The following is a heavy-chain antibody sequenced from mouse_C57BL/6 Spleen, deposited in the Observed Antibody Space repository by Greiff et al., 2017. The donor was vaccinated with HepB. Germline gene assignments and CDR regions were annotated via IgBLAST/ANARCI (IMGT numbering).Heavy chain of an antibody. J-gene: IGHJ1*03. CDR2: ISDGGSYT. CDR1: GFTFSSYA. D-gene: IGHD1-1*01. CDR3: ARDRKNYYGSSYFWYFDV. Sequence: VQRVESGGGLVKPGGSLKLSCAASGFTFSSYAMSWVRQTPEKRLEWVATISDGGSYTYYPDNVKGRFTISRDNAKNNLYLQMSQLKSEDTAMYYCARDRKNYYGSSYFWYFDVWGTGTTVTVSS. V-gene: IGHV5-4*01.